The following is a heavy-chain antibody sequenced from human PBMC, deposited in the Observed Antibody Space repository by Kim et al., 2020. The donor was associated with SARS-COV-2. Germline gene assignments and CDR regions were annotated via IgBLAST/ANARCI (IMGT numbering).Heavy chain of an antibody. CDR3: ARDSYCSSTSCLPLGYYYCYYMDV. CDR2: ISSSSSYI. Sequence: GGSLRLSCAASGFTFSSYSMNWVRQAPGKGLEWVSSISSSSSYIYYADSVKGRFTISRDNAKNSLYLQMNSLRAEDTAVYYCARDSYCSSTSCLPLGYYYCYYMDVWGKGTTVTVSS. V-gene: IGHV3-21*01. J-gene: IGHJ6*03. CDR1: GFTFSSYS. D-gene: IGHD2-2*01.